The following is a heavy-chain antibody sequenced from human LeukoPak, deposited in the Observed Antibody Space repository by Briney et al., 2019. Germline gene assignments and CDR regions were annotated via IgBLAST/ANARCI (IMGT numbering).Heavy chain of an antibody. Sequence: SVKVSCKASGGTFSSYAISWVRQAPGQGLEWMGGIIPIFGTANYAQKFQGRVTITTDESTSTAYMELSSLRSEDTAVYYCARVKDDSSGYSHDAFDIWGQGTMVTVSS. J-gene: IGHJ3*02. CDR1: GGTFSSYA. CDR2: IIPIFGTA. V-gene: IGHV1-69*05. CDR3: ARVKDDSSGYSHDAFDI. D-gene: IGHD3-22*01.